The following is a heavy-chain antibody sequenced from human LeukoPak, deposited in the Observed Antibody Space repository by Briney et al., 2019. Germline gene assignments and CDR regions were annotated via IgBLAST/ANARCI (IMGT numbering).Heavy chain of an antibody. V-gene: IGHV3-21*01. J-gene: IGHJ6*03. D-gene: IGHD3-22*01. CDR2: ISSSSSYI. CDR3: ARRVRTYDSSGYTYRPPYYYYYYMDV. CDR1: GFTFSSYS. Sequence: GGSLRLSCAASGFTFSSYSMNWVRQAPGKGLEWVSSISSSSSYIYYADSVKGRFTISRDNAKNSLYLQMNSLRAEDTAVYYCARRVRTYDSSGYTYRPPYYYYYYMDVWGKGTTVTVSS.